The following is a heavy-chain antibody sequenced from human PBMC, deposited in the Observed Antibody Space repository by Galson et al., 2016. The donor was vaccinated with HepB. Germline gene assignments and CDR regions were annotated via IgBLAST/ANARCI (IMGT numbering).Heavy chain of an antibody. CDR2: ISGSGGST. V-gene: IGHV3-23*01. CDR3: ATPYDFWSGYSNY. D-gene: IGHD3-3*01. Sequence: SLRLSCAASGFTFSSYAMSWVRQAPGTGLEWVSAISGSGGSTYYADSVKVRLTISRDNSKNTLNAQMNSLRAEDRAVYYCATPYDFWSGYSNYWGQGTLVTVSS. CDR1: GFTFSSYA. J-gene: IGHJ4*02.